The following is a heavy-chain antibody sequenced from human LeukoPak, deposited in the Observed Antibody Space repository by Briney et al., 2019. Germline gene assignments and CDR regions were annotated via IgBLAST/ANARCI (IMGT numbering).Heavy chain of an antibody. D-gene: IGHD6-19*01. CDR3: AGGQWLVLGDAFDI. CDR1: GFTFSSYA. CDR2: ISGGGGST. Sequence: GSLRLSCAASGFTFSSYAVSWVRQAPGKGLEWVSAISGGGGSTYYADSVKGRFTISRDNSKNTLYLQMNSLRAEDTAVYYCAGGQWLVLGDAFDIWGQGTMVTVSS. V-gene: IGHV3-23*01. J-gene: IGHJ3*02.